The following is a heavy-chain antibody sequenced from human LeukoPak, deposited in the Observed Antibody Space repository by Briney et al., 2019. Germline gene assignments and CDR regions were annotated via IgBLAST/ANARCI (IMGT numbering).Heavy chain of an antibody. D-gene: IGHD5-24*01. V-gene: IGHV4-59*01. CDR3: ARVYGYNLYYFDY. CDR2: IYYSGST. Sequence: PSETLSLTCTVSSASISSYYWSWIRQPPGKGLEWIGYIYYSGSTNYNPSLKSRVTISEDTSKNQFSLKLSSVTAADTAVYYCARVYGYNLYYFDYRGQGTLVTISS. J-gene: IGHJ4*02. CDR1: SASISSYY.